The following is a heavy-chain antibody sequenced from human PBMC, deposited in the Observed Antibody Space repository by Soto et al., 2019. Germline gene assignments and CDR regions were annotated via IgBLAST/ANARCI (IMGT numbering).Heavy chain of an antibody. V-gene: IGHV1-46*01. Sequence: QVQLEQSGAEVKKPGASMKGSCQASGYTFTSYYIHWVRQAPGQGLEWMGVSHVGPDTTMYAQKFQGRVTMTRDTSTSTVYMELSSLISEDTAVYFCARESSGTYYFDYWGQGTLVTVSS. J-gene: IGHJ4*02. CDR3: ARESSGTYYFDY. CDR1: GYTFTSYY. D-gene: IGHD6-19*01. CDR2: SHVGPDTT.